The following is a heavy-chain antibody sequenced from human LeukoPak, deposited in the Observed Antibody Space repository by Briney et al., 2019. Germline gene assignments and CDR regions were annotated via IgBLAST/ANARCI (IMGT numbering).Heavy chain of an antibody. V-gene: IGHV3-33*06. J-gene: IGHJ4*02. Sequence: GGSLRLSCAASGFTFSSYGMHWVRQAPGKGLEWVAVIWYDGSNKYYADSVKGRFTISRDNSKNTLYLQMNSLRAEDTAVYYCAKDPNSNYDYVWGSFGFDYWGRGTLVTVSS. CDR1: GFTFSSYG. CDR3: AKDPNSNYDYVWGSFGFDY. CDR2: IWYDGSNK. D-gene: IGHD3-16*01.